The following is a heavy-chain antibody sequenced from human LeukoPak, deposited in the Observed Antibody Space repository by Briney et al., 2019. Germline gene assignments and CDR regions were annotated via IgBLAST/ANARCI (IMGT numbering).Heavy chain of an antibody. Sequence: PGGSLRLSCVASGFTFSNYWMHWVRQAPGKGLEWVSRINERATIISYADSVKGRFTISRENARNTLYLQMNSLTAEDTAVYYCVRDLILVWTPGDDFDHWGQGTLVTVSS. CDR2: INERATII. V-gene: IGHV3-74*01. D-gene: IGHD3-16*01. J-gene: IGHJ4*02. CDR1: GFTFSNYW. CDR3: VRDLILVWTPGDDFDH.